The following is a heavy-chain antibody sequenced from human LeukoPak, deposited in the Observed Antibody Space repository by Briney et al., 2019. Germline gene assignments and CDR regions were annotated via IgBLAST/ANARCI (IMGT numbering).Heavy chain of an antibody. J-gene: IGHJ4*02. CDR2: ISGSGGST. V-gene: IGHV3-23*01. CDR3: AKSKGGNPRIYYFDY. Sequence: PGGSLRLSCAASGFTFSSYAMSWVRQAPGKGLEWVSAISGSGGSTYYADSVKGRFTISRDNSKNTLYLQMNSLRAEDTAVYYCAKSKGGNPRIYYFDYWGQGTLVTVSS. CDR1: GFTFSSYA. D-gene: IGHD4-23*01.